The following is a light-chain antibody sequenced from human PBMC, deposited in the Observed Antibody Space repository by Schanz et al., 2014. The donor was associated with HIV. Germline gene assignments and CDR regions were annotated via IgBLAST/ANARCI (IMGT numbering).Light chain of an antibody. Sequence: QSVLTQPPSVSGAPGQRVTISCTGSRSNIGAVYDVHWYQQGPGTAPKLLIYGNSNRPSGVPDRFSGSKSGTSASLAITGLQAEDEADYYCAAWDDNLNGVVFGGGTKLTVL. CDR1: RSNIGAVYD. CDR3: AAWDDNLNGVV. J-gene: IGLJ2*01. V-gene: IGLV1-40*01. CDR2: GNS.